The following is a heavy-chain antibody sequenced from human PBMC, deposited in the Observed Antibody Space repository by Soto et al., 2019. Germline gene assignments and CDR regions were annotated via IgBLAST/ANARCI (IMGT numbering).Heavy chain of an antibody. V-gene: IGHV3-23*01. CDR1: GFTFSSYG. Sequence: GGSLRLSCAASGFTFSSYGMHWVRQAPGKGLEWVSAIVGGGGSTYYADSVKGRFTISRDNSKNTLSLQMNTLRAEDTAVYYCAKGSRRQWLSRRFDYWGQGTLVTVSS. J-gene: IGHJ4*02. D-gene: IGHD6-19*01. CDR2: IVGGGGST. CDR3: AKGSRRQWLSRRFDY.